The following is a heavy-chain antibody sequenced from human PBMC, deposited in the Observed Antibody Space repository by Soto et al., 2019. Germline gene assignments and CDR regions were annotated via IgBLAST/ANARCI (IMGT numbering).Heavy chain of an antibody. J-gene: IGHJ4*02. CDR1: GGSISSSSYY. Sequence: QLQLQESGPGLVKPSETLSLTCTVSGGSISSSSYYWGWIRQPPGKGLAWIGSIYYSGSTYYNPSLKSRVTISVDTSKNQFSLKLSSVTAADPAVYYCARTPSSIASRPNLYWGQGTLVTVSS. CDR2: IYYSGST. CDR3: ARTPSSIASRPNLY. D-gene: IGHD6-6*01. V-gene: IGHV4-39*01.